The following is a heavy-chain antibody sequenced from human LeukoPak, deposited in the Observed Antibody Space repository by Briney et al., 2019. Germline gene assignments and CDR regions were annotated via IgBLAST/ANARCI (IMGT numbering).Heavy chain of an antibody. J-gene: IGHJ4*02. CDR1: EYSFATYW. D-gene: IGHD1-26*01. CDR2: IYPSDSDT. CDR3: ARPLQGIVGXTGFDY. Sequence: GESLKISCQGSEYSFATYWIAWLRQMPGKGLEWMGIIYPSDSDTRYSPSLQGQVTISADKSIKTAYLQWSSLKASDTAMYYCARPLQGIVGXTGFDYWGQXTLVXVSS. V-gene: IGHV5-51*01.